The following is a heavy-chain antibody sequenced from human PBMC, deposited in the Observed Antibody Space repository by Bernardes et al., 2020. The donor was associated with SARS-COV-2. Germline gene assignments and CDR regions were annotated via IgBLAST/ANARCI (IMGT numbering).Heavy chain of an antibody. J-gene: IGHJ3*02. CDR3: ARTDYGDYNDVFDI. V-gene: IGHV1-2*04. CDR2: VTPKSGDA. Sequence: ASVKVFCKASGYKFTAYYIQWARQTPGHGLEWMAWVTPKSGDATYAQKFQGWVTVTTDTSISTAYMEMSRVRPNDTAVYYCARTDYGDYNDVFDIWGQGTMVAISS. CDR1: GYKFTAYY. D-gene: IGHD4-17*01.